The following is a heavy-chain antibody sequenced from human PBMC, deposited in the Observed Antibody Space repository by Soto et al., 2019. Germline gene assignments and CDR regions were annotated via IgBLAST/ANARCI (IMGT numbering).Heavy chain of an antibody. CDR3: AREMGNPPGHRLDN. Sequence: PGGSLRLSCAASGFTFSNHNMNWVRQAPGKGLEWVSYIGTSSSSIYYADSVKGRFTISRDNAKNSLYLQMNSLRGEDTAVYYCAREMGNPPGHRLDNWSQRTLVTVSS. D-gene: IGHD2-8*01. CDR1: GFTFSNHN. V-gene: IGHV3-48*01. CDR2: IGTSSSSI. J-gene: IGHJ4*02.